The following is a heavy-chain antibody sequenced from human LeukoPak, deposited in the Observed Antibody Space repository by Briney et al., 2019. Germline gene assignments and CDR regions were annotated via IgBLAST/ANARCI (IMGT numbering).Heavy chain of an antibody. CDR2: IYHSGST. V-gene: IGHV4-4*02. J-gene: IGHJ4*02. CDR3: ARRDSSGYYFKDMDY. D-gene: IGHD3-22*01. CDR1: GGSISSSNW. Sequence: ASETLSLTCAVSGGSISSSNWWSWVRQPPGKGLERIGEIYHSGSTNYNPSLKSRVTISVDKSKNQFSLKLSSVTAADTAVYYCARRDSSGYYFKDMDYWGQGTLVTVSS.